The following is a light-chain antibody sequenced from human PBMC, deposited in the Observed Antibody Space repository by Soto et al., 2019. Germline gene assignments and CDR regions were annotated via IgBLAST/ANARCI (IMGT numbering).Light chain of an antibody. J-gene: IGKJ2*01. CDR1: QSVSSK. CDR2: GAF. V-gene: IGKV3-15*01. CDR3: LQYNDWPFT. Sequence: EIVMTQSPATLSVSPGEGATLSCKASQSVSSKLAWYQQKPGQAPRVLIYGAFTRATGIPARFSGSGSGTEFTLTISSLQSEDFAVYYCLQYNDWPFTFGHGTKLDI.